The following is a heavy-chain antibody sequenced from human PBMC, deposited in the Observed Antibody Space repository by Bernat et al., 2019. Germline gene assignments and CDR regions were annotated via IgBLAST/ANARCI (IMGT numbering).Heavy chain of an antibody. CDR3: AKEGGIVGFLYYFDY. V-gene: IGHV3-23*01. J-gene: IGHJ4*02. D-gene: IGHD1-26*01. Sequence: EVQLFESGGELVQSGGSLRLSCAASGFTFNSHGMSWVRQAPGKGLEWVSGISGGGDTTYYADSVKGRFTISRDNSKKTLFLQMNSLGADDTAVYYCAKEGGIVGFLYYFDYWGQGTLVTVSS. CDR1: GFTFNSHG. CDR2: ISGGGDTT.